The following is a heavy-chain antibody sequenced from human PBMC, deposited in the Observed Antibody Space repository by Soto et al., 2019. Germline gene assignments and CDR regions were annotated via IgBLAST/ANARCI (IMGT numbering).Heavy chain of an antibody. D-gene: IGHD2-8*01. CDR1: GFTFDDYA. Sequence: GGSLRLSCAASGFTFDDYAMLWVRQAPGKGLEWVSGISWNSGSIGYADSVKGRFTISRDNAKNSLYLQMNSLRAEDTALYYCAKDIGDGYCTNGLCLGYYYYYGMDVWGQGTTVTVSS. CDR3: AKDIGDGYCTNGLCLGYYYYYGMDV. J-gene: IGHJ6*02. V-gene: IGHV3-9*01. CDR2: ISWNSGSI.